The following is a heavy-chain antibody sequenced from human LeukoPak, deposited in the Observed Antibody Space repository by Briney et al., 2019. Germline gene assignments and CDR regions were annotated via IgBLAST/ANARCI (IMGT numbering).Heavy chain of an antibody. CDR3: AKTYSSSRAQYYYYYYMDV. Sequence: PGGSLRLSCAASGFTFSSFAMNWVRQAPGKGLEWVSAISGRGDSPNFAGSVRGRFPYSRDSSKNTLHRHMNTLISEHRAVYYCAKTYSSSRAQYYYYYYMDVWGKGTTVTISS. CDR2: ISGRGDSP. D-gene: IGHD6-13*01. J-gene: IGHJ6*03. CDR1: GFTFSSFA. V-gene: IGHV3-23*01.